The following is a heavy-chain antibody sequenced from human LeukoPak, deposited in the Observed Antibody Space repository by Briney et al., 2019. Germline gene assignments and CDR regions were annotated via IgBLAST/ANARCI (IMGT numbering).Heavy chain of an antibody. Sequence: SVKVSCKASGYSFTSHYMHWVRQAPGQGLEWMGGIIPIFGTANYAQKLQGRVTITADESTSTVYMELSSLRSEDTAVYYCARDRGYSYAKKSSEYYYMDVWGKGTTVTISS. CDR3: ARDRGYSYAKKSSEYYYMDV. D-gene: IGHD5-18*01. J-gene: IGHJ6*03. CDR1: GYSFTSHY. CDR2: IIPIFGTA. V-gene: IGHV1-69*13.